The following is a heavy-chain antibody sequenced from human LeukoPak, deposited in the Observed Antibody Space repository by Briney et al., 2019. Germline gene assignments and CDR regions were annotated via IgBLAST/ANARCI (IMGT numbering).Heavy chain of an antibody. V-gene: IGHV4-31*03. CDR1: GGSISSGGYY. Sequence: PSETLSLTCTVSGGSISSGGYYWSWIRQHPGKGLEWIGYIYYSGSTYYNPSLKSRVTISVDTSKNQFSLKLSSVTAADTAVYYCARARYCSSTSCSPAARDYYYYGMDVWGQGTTVTVSS. CDR2: IYYSGST. J-gene: IGHJ6*02. CDR3: ARARYCSSTSCSPAARDYYYYGMDV. D-gene: IGHD2-2*01.